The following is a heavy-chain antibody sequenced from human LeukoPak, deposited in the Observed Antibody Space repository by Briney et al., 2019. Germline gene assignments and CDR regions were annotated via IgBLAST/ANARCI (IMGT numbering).Heavy chain of an antibody. CDR2: IIPIFGTA. CDR1: GGTFSSYA. Sequence: GASVKVSRKASGGTFSSYAISWVRQAPGQGLEWMGGIIPIFGTANYAQKFQGRVTITADESTSTAYMELSSLRSEDTAVYYCARDGRIAAAGGYNWFDPWGQGTLVTVSS. J-gene: IGHJ5*02. V-gene: IGHV1-69*13. D-gene: IGHD6-13*01. CDR3: ARDGRIAAAGGYNWFDP.